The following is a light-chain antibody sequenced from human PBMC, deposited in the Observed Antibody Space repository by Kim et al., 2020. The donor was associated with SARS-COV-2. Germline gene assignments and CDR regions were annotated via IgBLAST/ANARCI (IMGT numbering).Light chain of an antibody. CDR1: QTVLYNSNNKNY. CDR3: QQYYSTPPS. CDR2: WAS. J-gene: IGKJ2*03. V-gene: IGKV4-1*01. Sequence: DIVMTQSPDSLAVSLGERATLNCKSSQTVLYNSNNKNYLAWYQQKPGQAPKLLIYWASIRESGVSDRFSGSGYETDFTLTIRSLQAEDVAVYYCQQYYSTPPSFGQGTMLEI.